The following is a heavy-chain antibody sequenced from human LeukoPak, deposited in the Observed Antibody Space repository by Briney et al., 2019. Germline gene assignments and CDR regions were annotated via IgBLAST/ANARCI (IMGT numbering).Heavy chain of an antibody. Sequence: SETLSLTCTVSGGSISSSSYYWGWIRQPPGKGLEWIGEINHSGSTNYNPSLKSRVTISVDTSKNQFSLKLSSVTAADTAVYYCARLVVVPAAQLKGYYYYYGMDVWGQGTTVTVSS. CDR1: GGSISSSSYY. CDR3: ARLVVVPAAQLKGYYYYYGMDV. V-gene: IGHV4-39*07. CDR2: INHSGST. D-gene: IGHD2-2*01. J-gene: IGHJ6*02.